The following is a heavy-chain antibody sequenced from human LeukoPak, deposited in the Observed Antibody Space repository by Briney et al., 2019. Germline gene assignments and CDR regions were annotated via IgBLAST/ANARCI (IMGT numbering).Heavy chain of an antibody. CDR3: AKSSTSQRGYYGMDV. J-gene: IGHJ6*02. CDR1: GFTFSNYA. CDR2: ITDSGSST. D-gene: IGHD6-25*01. V-gene: IGHV3-23*01. Sequence: GGSLRLSCAASGFTFSNYAMSWVRQAPGKGLEWVSSITDSGSSTYYADSVKGRFTISRDSSKNTLSLQMNSLRVEDTGVYFCAKSSTSQRGYYGMDVWGQGTTVTVSS.